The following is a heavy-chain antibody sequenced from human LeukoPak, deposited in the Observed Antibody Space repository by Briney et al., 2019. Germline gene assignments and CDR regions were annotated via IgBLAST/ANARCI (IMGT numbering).Heavy chain of an antibody. D-gene: IGHD3-16*02. V-gene: IGHV1-18*01. CDR2: ISGYDGNT. Sequence: RVSCEASGYTFTSYGISWVRQAPGQGLEWVSYISGYDGNTNYAQNLKGRVTITTDTSTSTASMELRSLRSDDTAVYYCARDGYDYVWGSYRYDDYWGQGTLVTVSS. CDR3: ARDGYDYVWGSYRYDDY. J-gene: IGHJ4*02. CDR1: GYTFTSYG.